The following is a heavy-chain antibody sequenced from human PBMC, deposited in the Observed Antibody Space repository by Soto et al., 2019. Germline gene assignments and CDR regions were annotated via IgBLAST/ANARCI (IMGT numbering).Heavy chain of an antibody. D-gene: IGHD4-4*01. V-gene: IGHV3-21*01. CDR3: AREGINNYNEYYFDS. CDR2: ISGSGNYT. CDR1: GFTFSSYS. Sequence: VGSLRLSCAASGFTFSSYSMNWVRQAPGKGLEWVSSISGSGNYTHYADFLRGRFTISRDNAKTSLYLQMNSLRAEDTAVYYCAREGINNYNEYYFDSWGQGTVVTVSS. J-gene: IGHJ4*02.